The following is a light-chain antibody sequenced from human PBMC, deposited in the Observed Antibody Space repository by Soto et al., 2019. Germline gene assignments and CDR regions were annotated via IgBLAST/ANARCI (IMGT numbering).Light chain of an antibody. CDR1: QSVSSN. Sequence: EIVMTQSPATLSVSPGERATLSCRASQSVSSNLAWYRQKPGQAPRILIYGASTRATGIPARFSGSGSGTEFTLTISSLQSEDFAVYYCQQYNNWPLAFGQGTKVEIK. CDR2: GAS. CDR3: QQYNNWPLA. J-gene: IGKJ1*01. V-gene: IGKV3-15*01.